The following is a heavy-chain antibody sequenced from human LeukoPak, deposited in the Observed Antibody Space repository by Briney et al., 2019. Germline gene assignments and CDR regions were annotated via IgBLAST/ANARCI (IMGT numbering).Heavy chain of an antibody. Sequence: GGSLRLSCAASGFTFSSYSMNWVRQAPGKGLEWVSSISSSSSYIYYADSVKGRFTISRDNAKNSLYLQMNSLRAEDTAVYYCARDILATVVTPWYFDLWGRGTLVTVSS. D-gene: IGHD4-23*01. CDR1: GFTFSSYS. J-gene: IGHJ2*01. CDR2: ISSSSSYI. CDR3: ARDILATVVTPWYFDL. V-gene: IGHV3-21*01.